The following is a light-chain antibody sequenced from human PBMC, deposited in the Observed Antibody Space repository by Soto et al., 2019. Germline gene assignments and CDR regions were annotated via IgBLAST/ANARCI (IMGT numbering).Light chain of an antibody. CDR2: DVS. CDR3: QQRTTWPT. J-gene: IGKJ4*01. CDR1: QSVTSS. V-gene: IGKV3-11*01. Sequence: EIVLTQSPATLSLSPGDRATISCRASQSVTSSLAWFQQKPGQAPRLLIYDVSRRATAIPARFSGSGSGTDFTITISSLEPEDFAVYYCQQRTTWPTFGGGTKVEIK.